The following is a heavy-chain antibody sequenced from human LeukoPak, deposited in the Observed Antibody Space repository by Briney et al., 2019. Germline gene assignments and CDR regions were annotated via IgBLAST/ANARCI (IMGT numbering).Heavy chain of an antibody. J-gene: IGHJ3*02. D-gene: IGHD1-26*01. Sequence: MGWIHTSTGNPAYAQGFTGRFVFSLDTSDSTAYLQISSLKAEDNAVYYCARGSQSAFDIWGQGTMVTVSS. CDR3: ARGSQSAFDI. CDR2: IHTSTGNP. V-gene: IGHV7-4-1*02.